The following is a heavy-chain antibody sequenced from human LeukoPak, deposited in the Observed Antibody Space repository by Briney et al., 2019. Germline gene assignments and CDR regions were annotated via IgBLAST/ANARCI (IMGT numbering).Heavy chain of an antibody. CDR2: IHHSGTT. Sequence: SETLSLTCTVSGYSINSVYYWGWIRQPPEKGLEWIGSIHHSGTTYYNPSLKSRVTMPMDTSRNQFSLKLTSVTAADTAVYYCARLPSGYHFDYWGQGTLVTVSP. CDR3: ARLPSGYHFDY. J-gene: IGHJ4*02. CDR1: GYSINSVYY. V-gene: IGHV4-38-2*02. D-gene: IGHD3-22*01.